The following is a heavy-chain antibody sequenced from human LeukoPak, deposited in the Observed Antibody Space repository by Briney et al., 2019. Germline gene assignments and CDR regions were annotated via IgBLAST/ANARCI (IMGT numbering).Heavy chain of an antibody. Sequence: GGSLRLSCTASGFTFGDSAMSWVRQAPGKGLEWVGFIRSKAYGGTTEYAASVKGRFTISRDDSKSIAYLQMNSLKTEDTAVYYCTRGRAYYDILTGYYWGQGTLVTVSS. CDR2: IRSKAYGGTT. V-gene: IGHV3-49*04. J-gene: IGHJ4*02. CDR3: TRGRAYYDILTGYY. CDR1: GFTFGDSA. D-gene: IGHD3-9*01.